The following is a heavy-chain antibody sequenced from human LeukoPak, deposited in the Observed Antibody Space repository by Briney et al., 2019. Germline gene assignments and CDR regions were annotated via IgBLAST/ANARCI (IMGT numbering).Heavy chain of an antibody. CDR3: ARGRTGSSTSAYYYMDV. Sequence: ASVKVSCKASGYTFTSYDINCVRQATGQGLEWMGWMNPNSGNTGYAQKFQGRVTMTRNTSISTAYMELSSLRFEDTAVYYCARGRTGSSTSAYYYMDVWGKGTTVTVSS. J-gene: IGHJ6*03. CDR2: MNPNSGNT. V-gene: IGHV1-8*01. D-gene: IGHD2-2*01. CDR1: GYTFTSYD.